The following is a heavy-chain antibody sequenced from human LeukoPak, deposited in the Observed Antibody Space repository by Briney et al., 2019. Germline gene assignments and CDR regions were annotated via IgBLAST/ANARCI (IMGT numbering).Heavy chain of an antibody. V-gene: IGHV3-53*01. CDR1: GFTVSSNY. D-gene: IGHD1-26*01. J-gene: IGHJ4*02. CDR2: IYSGGST. CDR3: AREGIVGSTRDY. Sequence: GGSLRLSCAASGFTVSSNYMSWVRQAPGKGVEWVSIIYSGGSTYYADSVKGRFTISRDNSKNTLYLQMNSLRAEDTAVYYCAREGIVGSTRDYWGQGTLVTVSS.